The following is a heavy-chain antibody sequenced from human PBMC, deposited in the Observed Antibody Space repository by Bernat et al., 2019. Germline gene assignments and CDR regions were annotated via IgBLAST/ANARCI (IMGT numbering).Heavy chain of an antibody. Sequence: EVQLVESGGGLVQPDRSLRLSCAASGFTFSGSAMHWVRQASGKGLEWVGRIRSKANSYATAYAASVKGRFTISRDDSKNTLYLQMNSLKTEDTAVYYCTTVIFTIFGVVTDYFDYWGQGTLVTVSS. V-gene: IGHV3-73*01. CDR1: GFTFSGSA. D-gene: IGHD3-3*01. CDR3: TTVIFTIFGVVTDYFDY. J-gene: IGHJ4*02. CDR2: IRSKANSYAT.